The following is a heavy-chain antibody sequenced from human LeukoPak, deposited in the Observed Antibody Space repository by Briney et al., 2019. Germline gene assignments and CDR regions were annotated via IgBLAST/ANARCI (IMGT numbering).Heavy chain of an antibody. D-gene: IGHD3-22*01. V-gene: IGHV3-30-3*02. CDR1: GFTFSSYA. Sequence: GGSLRLSCAASGFTFSSYAMHWVRQAPGKGLEWVAVISYDGSNKYYADSVKGRFTISRDNSKNTLYLQMNSLRAEDTAVYYCAKNNPELPYYYDSSGSPDYWGQGTLVTVSS. CDR3: AKNNPELPYYYDSSGSPDY. J-gene: IGHJ4*02. CDR2: ISYDGSNK.